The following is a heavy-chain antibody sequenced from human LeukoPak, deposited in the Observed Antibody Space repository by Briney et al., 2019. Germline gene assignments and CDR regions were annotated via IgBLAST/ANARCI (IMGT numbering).Heavy chain of an antibody. J-gene: IGHJ4*02. Sequence: PGGSLRLSCAASGFTFSSYWMSWVRQAPGKGLEWVANIKQDGSEKYYVDSVKGRFTISRDNAKNSLYLQMNSLRAEDTAVYYCAREGTVGSGYYFDYWGQGTLVTVSS. CDR1: GFTFSSYW. V-gene: IGHV3-7*01. CDR2: IKQDGSEK. D-gene: IGHD3-22*01. CDR3: AREGTVGSGYYFDY.